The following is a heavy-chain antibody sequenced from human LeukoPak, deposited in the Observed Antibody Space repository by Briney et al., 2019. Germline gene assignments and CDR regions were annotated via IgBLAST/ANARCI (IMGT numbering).Heavy chain of an antibody. Sequence: GGSLRLSCVTSGFTFSNYWMSWVRQAPGKRLEWVSSISSSSSYIYYGDSVKGRFTISRDNAKNSLYLQMNSLRAEDTAVYYCASGLMVYAKYYMDVWGKGTTVTVSS. V-gene: IGHV3-21*01. CDR1: GFTFSNYW. D-gene: IGHD2-8*01. CDR3: ASGLMVYAKYYMDV. J-gene: IGHJ6*03. CDR2: ISSSSSYI.